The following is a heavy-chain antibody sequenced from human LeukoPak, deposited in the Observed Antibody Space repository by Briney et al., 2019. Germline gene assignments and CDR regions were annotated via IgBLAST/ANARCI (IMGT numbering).Heavy chain of an antibody. V-gene: IGHV3-23*01. J-gene: IGHJ4*02. Sequence: GGSLRLSCAASGFTFSSYAMGWVRQAPGKGLEWVSAISGSGGSTYYADSVKGRFTISRDNSKNTLYLQMNSLRAEDTAVYYCAKPYAYSGSYDYWGQGTLVTVSS. CDR3: AKPYAYSGSYDY. CDR1: GFTFSSYA. CDR2: ISGSGGST. D-gene: IGHD1-26*01.